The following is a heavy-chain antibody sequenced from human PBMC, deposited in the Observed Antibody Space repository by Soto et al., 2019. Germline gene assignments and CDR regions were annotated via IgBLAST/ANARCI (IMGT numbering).Heavy chain of an antibody. CDR2: MNPDSGNT. CDR3: AGETVGTTGIDF. CDR1: GYTFTGYD. D-gene: IGHD1-26*01. Sequence: QAQLVQSGAEVKKPGASVKVSCKASGYTFTGYDINWVRQATGQGLEWMGWMNPDSGNTGYEQNFQGRVTMTRDNVITTAYMEVTSLMDEESAVYYCAGETVGTTGIDFWGQGTLVTVSS. V-gene: IGHV1-8*01. J-gene: IGHJ4*02.